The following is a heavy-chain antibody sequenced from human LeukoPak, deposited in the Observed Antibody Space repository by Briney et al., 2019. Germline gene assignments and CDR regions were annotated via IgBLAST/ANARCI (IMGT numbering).Heavy chain of an antibody. J-gene: IGHJ5*02. CDR2: ISYDGSNK. D-gene: IGHD2-2*01. CDR3: ARAPGYCNTTSCHSWFDP. CDR1: GFTFSSYA. Sequence: GGSLRLSCAASGFTFSSYAMHWVRQAPGKGLEWVAVISYDGSNKYYANSVKGRFTISRDNAKNSLYLQMNNLRAEDTAVYYCARAPGYCNTTSCHSWFDPWGQGTLVTVSS. V-gene: IGHV3-30*04.